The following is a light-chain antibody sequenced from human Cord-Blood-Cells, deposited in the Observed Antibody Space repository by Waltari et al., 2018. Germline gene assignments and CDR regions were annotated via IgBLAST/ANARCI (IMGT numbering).Light chain of an antibody. J-gene: IGLJ2*01. CDR1: SSDVGGYNY. CDR3: CSYAGSYTLV. CDR2: DVR. V-gene: IGLV2-11*01. Sequence: QSALTQPRSVAGSPGQSVTISCTGPSSDVGGYNYVSWYQQHPGKATKLMIYDVRKRPSGVPDRFSGSKSGNTASLTISGLQAEDEADYYCCSYAGSYTLVFGGGTKLTVL.